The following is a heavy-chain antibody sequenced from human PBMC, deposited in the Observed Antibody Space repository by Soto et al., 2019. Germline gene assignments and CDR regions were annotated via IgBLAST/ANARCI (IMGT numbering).Heavy chain of an antibody. CDR3: AKDPIVATIHNYFYY. V-gene: IGHV3-30*18. Sequence: GGSLRLSCAASGFTFSSYGMHWVRQAPGKGLEWVAVISYDGSNKYYADSVKGRFTISRDNSKNTLYLQMNSLRAEDTAVYYCAKDPIVATIHNYFYYWGQGTLVTVSS. J-gene: IGHJ4*02. CDR1: GFTFSSYG. CDR2: ISYDGSNK. D-gene: IGHD5-12*01.